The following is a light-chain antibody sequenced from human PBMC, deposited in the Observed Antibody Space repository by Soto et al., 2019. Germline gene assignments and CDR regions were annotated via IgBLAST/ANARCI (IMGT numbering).Light chain of an antibody. V-gene: IGLV2-14*01. J-gene: IGLJ2*01. Sequence: QSVLTQPASVSGSPGQSITISCTATSSDVGGYNYVSWYQQHLGKAPKLMIYDVSNRPSGVSNRFSGSKSGNTASLTISGLQAEDEADYYCSSYTSSGTVFGGGTKLTVL. CDR1: SSDVGGYNY. CDR3: SSYTSSGTV. CDR2: DVS.